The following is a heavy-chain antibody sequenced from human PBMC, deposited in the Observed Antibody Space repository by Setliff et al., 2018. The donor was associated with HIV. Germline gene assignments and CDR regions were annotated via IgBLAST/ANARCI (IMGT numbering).Heavy chain of an antibody. D-gene: IGHD6-13*01. CDR3: ARGLYSSSWHVPFYFDY. CDR2: IGPYNDRT. CDR1: GYMFIAYG. J-gene: IGHJ4*02. Sequence: ASVKVSCKTSGYMFIAYGMSWVRRAPGQGLEWMGWIGPYNDRTEYAQEFQGRVSLTIDTSASTAYMELRSLRSDDTAVYYCARGLYSSSWHVPFYFDYWGQGTLVTVSS. V-gene: IGHV1-18*01.